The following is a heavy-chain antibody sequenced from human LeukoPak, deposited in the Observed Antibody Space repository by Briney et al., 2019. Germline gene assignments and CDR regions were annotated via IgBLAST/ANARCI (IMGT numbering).Heavy chain of an antibody. D-gene: IGHD1-1*01. J-gene: IGHJ5*02. CDR1: GFTFSDYW. CDR3: ARDSPRTGP. V-gene: IGHV3-74*01. Sequence: GGSLRLSCAASGFTFSDYWMHWVRQVPGKGLVWVSRINTDGSITNHADSVKGRFTISRGNAENILYLQMNSLRAEDTAVYYCARDSPRTGPWGQGILVTVSS. CDR2: INTDGSIT.